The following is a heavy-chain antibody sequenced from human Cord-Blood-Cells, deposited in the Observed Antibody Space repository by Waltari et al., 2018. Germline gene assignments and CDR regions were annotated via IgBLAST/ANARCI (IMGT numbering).Heavy chain of an antibody. CDR3: ARYSGSYPSLFDY. CDR1: GFTFSSYA. V-gene: IGHV3-23*01. CDR2: ISGSCGST. J-gene: IGHJ4*02. D-gene: IGHD1-26*01. Sequence: EVQLLESGGGLVQPGGSLSLSCAASGFTFSSYAMSWVRQAPGKGLEWVSAISGSCGSTYYADSVKGRFTISRDNSKNTLYLQMNSLRAEDTAVYYCARYSGSYPSLFDYWGQGTLVTVSS.